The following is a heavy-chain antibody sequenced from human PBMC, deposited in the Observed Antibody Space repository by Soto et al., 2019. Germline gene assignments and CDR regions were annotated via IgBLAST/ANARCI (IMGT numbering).Heavy chain of an antibody. CDR3: ARGERHSYVGDYYYGMDV. V-gene: IGHV4-34*01. CDR1: GGSFSGYY. D-gene: IGHD5-18*01. J-gene: IGHJ6*02. CDR2: INHSGST. Sequence: QVQLQQWGAGLLKPSETLSLTCAVYGGSFSGYYWSWIRQPPGKGLEWIGEINHSGSTNYNPSLKRRVTISVDTSKNQFSLKLSSVTAAHTAVYYCARGERHSYVGDYYYGMDVWGQGTTVTVSS.